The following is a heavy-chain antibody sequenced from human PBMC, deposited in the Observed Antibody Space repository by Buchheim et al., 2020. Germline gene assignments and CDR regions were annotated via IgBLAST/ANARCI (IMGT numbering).Heavy chain of an antibody. CDR2: IYYGWST. CDR1: GGSISSSSYS. Sequence: QLQLQESGPGLVKPSETLSLTCTVSGGSISSSSYSWGWIRQPPGKGLEWIGTIYYGWSTYYNPSLKRRVTISVDTPKHQFSLKLSSATAADTAVYYCARRDVTAVAGQEVDYWGQGTL. V-gene: IGHV4-39*01. D-gene: IGHD6-19*01. J-gene: IGHJ4*02. CDR3: ARRDVTAVAGQEVDY.